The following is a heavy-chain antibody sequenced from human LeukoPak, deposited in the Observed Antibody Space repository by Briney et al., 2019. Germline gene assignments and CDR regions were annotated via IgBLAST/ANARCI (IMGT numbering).Heavy chain of an antibody. Sequence: GASVKVSCKASGYTFTSYGISWVRQAPGQGLEWMGWINPNSGGTNYAQKFQGRVTMTRDTSISTAYMELSRLRSDDTAVYYCARETPTTWELLLWGQGTLVTVSS. D-gene: IGHD1-26*01. CDR3: ARETPTTWELLL. CDR1: GYTFTSYG. V-gene: IGHV1-2*02. CDR2: INPNSGGT. J-gene: IGHJ4*02.